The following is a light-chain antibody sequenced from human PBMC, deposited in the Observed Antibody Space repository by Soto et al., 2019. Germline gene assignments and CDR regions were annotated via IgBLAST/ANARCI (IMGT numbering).Light chain of an antibody. CDR3: QQYHNWPPLT. CDR2: GAS. CDR1: QSVTSN. V-gene: IGKV3-15*01. J-gene: IGKJ4*01. Sequence: ETVMTQSPATLSVSPGERATLSCRASQSVTSNLAWYQQKPGQAPRLLIYGASTRATGIPARFSGSGSGTEFTLTISSLQSEDFAVYYCQQYHNWPPLTFGGGTKVDIK.